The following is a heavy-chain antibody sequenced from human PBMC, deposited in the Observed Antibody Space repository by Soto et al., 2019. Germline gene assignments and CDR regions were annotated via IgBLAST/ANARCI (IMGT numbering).Heavy chain of an antibody. CDR2: IGPNSGNT. CDR3: ATDERNYLDF. V-gene: IGHV1-18*04. D-gene: IGHD3-10*01. J-gene: IGHJ5*01. CDR1: HYTFTTYT. Sequence: ASVKVSCKASHYTFTTYTITWVRQAPGQGLEWVGWIGPNSGNTNFAQKFQGRLSLTIDTSTSTAYMELRSLRSDDTAVYYCATDERNYLDFWGHGTLVTVSS.